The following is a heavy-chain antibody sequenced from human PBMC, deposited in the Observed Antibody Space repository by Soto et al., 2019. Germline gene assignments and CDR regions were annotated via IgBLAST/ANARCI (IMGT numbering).Heavy chain of an antibody. CDR3: AKRRLNTITSLSDF. J-gene: IGHJ1*01. CDR2: IRSSGDAT. CDR1: GETFSDYA. Sequence: GGSLGLSCAACGETFSDYAMTWVRRATGKGLEWVSTIRSSGDATYYADSVKGRFFISRDNSDNTLHLQMNSLRDDDTAIYYCAKRRLNTITSLSDFWGQGVQVTVSS. V-gene: IGHV3-23*01. D-gene: IGHD2-2*01.